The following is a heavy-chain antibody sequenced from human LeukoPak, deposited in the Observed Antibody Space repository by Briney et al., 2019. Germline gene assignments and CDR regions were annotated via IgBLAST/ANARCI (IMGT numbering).Heavy chain of an antibody. CDR3: ATLTDYYGSGSHGYFDY. Sequence: ASVKVSCKASGYTFTSYDIHWVRQASGHGLEWMGWMNPKSAHTGLAQKFQGRVTITADESTSTAYMELSSLRSEDTTVYYCATLTDYYGSGSHGYFDYWGQGTLVTVSS. V-gene: IGHV1-8*01. CDR1: GYTFTSYD. J-gene: IGHJ4*02. D-gene: IGHD3-10*01. CDR2: MNPKSAHT.